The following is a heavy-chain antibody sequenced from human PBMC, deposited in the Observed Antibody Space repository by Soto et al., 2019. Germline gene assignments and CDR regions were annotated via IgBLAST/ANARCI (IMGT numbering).Heavy chain of an antibody. V-gene: IGHV4-39*01. Sequence: SETLSLTCTVSGVSISNSSYYWGWIRRPPGKGLEWIGTIYYSGITYYNPSLKSRVTISVDTSKNQFSLKLTSVTAADTAVYYCARHGSNWGQGTLVNVS. J-gene: IGHJ4*02. CDR1: GVSISNSSYY. CDR3: ARHGSN. CDR2: IYYSGIT.